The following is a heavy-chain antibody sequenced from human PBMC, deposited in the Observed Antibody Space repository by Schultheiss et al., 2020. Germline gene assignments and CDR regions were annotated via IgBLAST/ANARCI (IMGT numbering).Heavy chain of an antibody. Sequence: GGSLRLSCVASGFTFSTYAMSWVRQAPGKVLEWVSGISGSGGSTYYADSVKGRFAISRDNSKSTLYLQMNSLRAEDTAVYYCAKAVAVTDLNWFDPWGQGTLVTVSS. D-gene: IGHD6-19*01. CDR2: ISGSGGST. J-gene: IGHJ5*02. CDR1: GFTFSTYA. V-gene: IGHV3-23*01. CDR3: AKAVAVTDLNWFDP.